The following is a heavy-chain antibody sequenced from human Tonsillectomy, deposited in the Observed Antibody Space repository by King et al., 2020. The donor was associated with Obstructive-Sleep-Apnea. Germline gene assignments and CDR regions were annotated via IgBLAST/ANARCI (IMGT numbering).Heavy chain of an antibody. D-gene: IGHD4-23*01. CDR2: VYHGGSS. CDR3: ARALDYDGHQFDY. J-gene: IGHJ4*02. CDR1: GDSINSGGYT. Sequence: LQLQESGSGLVEPSQTLSLTCAVSGDSINSGGYTWNWIRQPLGKGLEWIGHVYHGGSSSHNPSLKSRVTILVDRSRNHFSLQLTSVTAADTAVYYCARALDYDGHQFDYWGQGTLVTVSS. V-gene: IGHV4-30-2*01.